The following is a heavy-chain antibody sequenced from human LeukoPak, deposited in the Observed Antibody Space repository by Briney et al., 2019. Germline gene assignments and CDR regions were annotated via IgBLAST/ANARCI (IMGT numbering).Heavy chain of an antibody. CDR3: TRSLSSSSDY. V-gene: IGHV3-73*01. Sequence: GGSLRLSCAASGFAFSASAMHWVRQASGKGLEWVGRIRTKPNSYATAYAASVKGRFTISRDDSKNTAYLQMNSLKTEDTAVYYCTRSLSSSSDYWGQGTLVTVSS. D-gene: IGHD6-13*01. J-gene: IGHJ4*02. CDR2: IRTKPNSYAT. CDR1: GFAFSASA.